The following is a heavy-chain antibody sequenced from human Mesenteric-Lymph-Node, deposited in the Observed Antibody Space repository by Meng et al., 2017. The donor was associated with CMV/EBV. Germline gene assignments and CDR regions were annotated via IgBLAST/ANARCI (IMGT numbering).Heavy chain of an antibody. J-gene: IGHJ6*02. V-gene: IGHV3-33*06. CDR1: GFTFNKYW. D-gene: IGHD6-13*01. Sequence: GGSLRLSCEASGFTFNKYWMIWVRQAPGQGLEWVAVIWYDGSNKYYADSVKGRFTISGDNSKNTLYLQMNSLRAEDTALYYCAKIGGITIPAAGTDPYYSFALDVWGQGTTVTVSS. CDR3: AKIGGITIPAAGTDPYYSFALDV. CDR2: IWYDGSNK.